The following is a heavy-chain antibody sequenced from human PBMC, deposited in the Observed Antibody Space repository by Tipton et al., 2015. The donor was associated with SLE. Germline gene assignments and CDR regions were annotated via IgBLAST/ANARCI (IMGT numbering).Heavy chain of an antibody. CDR3: ARSPRYGGFDI. CDR2: TYYRSRWYN. CDR1: GDSVSTNSAA. Sequence: GLVKPSQTLSLTCAISGDSVSTNSAAWNWIRQSLSRGLEWLGRTYYRSRWYNDYVLSAKSRITINPDTSKNQFSLHLNSVTPEDTAVYYCARSPRYGGFDIWGQGTMVTVSS. J-gene: IGHJ3*02. D-gene: IGHD4-17*01. V-gene: IGHV6-1*01.